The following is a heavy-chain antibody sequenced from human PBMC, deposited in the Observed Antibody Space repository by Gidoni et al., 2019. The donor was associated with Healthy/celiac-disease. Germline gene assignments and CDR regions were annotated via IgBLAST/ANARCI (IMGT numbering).Heavy chain of an antibody. CDR1: GGSISSGDYY. D-gene: IGHD3-3*01. Sequence: VQLQESGPGLVKPSQTLSLTCTVSGGSISSGDYYWSWIRQPPGKGLEWIGYIYYSGSTYYNPSLKSRVTISVDTSKNQFSLKLSSVTAADTAVYYCARDAWRGNYYYGMDVWGQGTTVTVSS. J-gene: IGHJ6*02. CDR3: ARDAWRGNYYYGMDV. CDR2: IYYSGST. V-gene: IGHV4-30-4*01.